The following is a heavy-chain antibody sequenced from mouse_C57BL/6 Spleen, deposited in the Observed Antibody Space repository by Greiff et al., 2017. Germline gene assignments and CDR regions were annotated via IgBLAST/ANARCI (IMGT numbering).Heavy chain of an antibody. CDR2: IWSGGST. Sequence: QVQLQQSGPGLVQPSQSLSITCTVSGFSLTSYGVHWVRQPPGKGLEWLGVIWSGGSTDYNAAFISRLSISKDNSKSHVFFKMNSLQADDTAIYYCAKNEGALAYWGQGTLVTVSA. J-gene: IGHJ3*01. CDR1: GFSLTSYG. V-gene: IGHV2-4*01. CDR3: AKNEGALAY.